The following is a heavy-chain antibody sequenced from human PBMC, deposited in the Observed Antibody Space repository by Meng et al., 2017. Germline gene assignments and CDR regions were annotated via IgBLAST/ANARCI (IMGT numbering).Heavy chain of an antibody. J-gene: IGHJ4*02. CDR1: GFTFADYG. D-gene: IGHD3-10*01. CDR2: INWNGGST. Sequence: GGSLRLSCAASGFTFADYGMSWVRQAPGKGLEWVSGINWNGGSTGYADSVKGRFTISRDNAKNSLYLQMNSLRAEDTALYYCARTTPEDYYGSGSYYSHPDYWGQGTLVTVSS. CDR3: ARTTPEDYYGSGSYYSHPDY. V-gene: IGHV3-20*04.